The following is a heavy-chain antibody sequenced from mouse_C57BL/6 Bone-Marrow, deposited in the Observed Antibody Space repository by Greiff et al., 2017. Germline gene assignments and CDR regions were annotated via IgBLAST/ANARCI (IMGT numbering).Heavy chain of an antibody. J-gene: IGHJ1*03. V-gene: IGHV5-12*01. Sequence: EVNVVESGGGLVQPGGSLKLSCAASGFTFSDYYMYWVRQTPEKRLEWVAYISNGGGSTYYPDTVKGRFTISRDNAKNTLYLQMSRLKSEDTAMYYCAISTMITTRYFDVWGTGTTVTVSS. CDR3: AISTMITTRYFDV. D-gene: IGHD2-4*01. CDR1: GFTFSDYY. CDR2: ISNGGGST.